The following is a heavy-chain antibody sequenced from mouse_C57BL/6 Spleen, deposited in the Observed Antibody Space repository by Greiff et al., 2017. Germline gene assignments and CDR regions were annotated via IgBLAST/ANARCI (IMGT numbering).Heavy chain of an antibody. CDR2: INYDGSST. Sequence: DVKLVESEGGLVQPGSSMKLSCTASGFTFSDYYMAWVRQVPEKGLEWVANINYDGSSTYYLDSLKSRFIISRDNAKNILYLQMSSLKSEDTATYYCARGPPYYGSSYGAMDYWGQGTSVTVSS. V-gene: IGHV5-16*01. CDR1: GFTFSDYY. CDR3: ARGPPYYGSSYGAMDY. J-gene: IGHJ4*01. D-gene: IGHD1-1*01.